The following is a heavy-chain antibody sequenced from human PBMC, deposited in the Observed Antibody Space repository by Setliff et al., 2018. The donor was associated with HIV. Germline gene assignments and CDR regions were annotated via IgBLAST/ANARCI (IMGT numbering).Heavy chain of an antibody. CDR3: ARGAPYCNHGICHLFDY. Sequence: SETLSLTCAVYGGSFSGYYWSWIRQPPGKGLEWLGEINHSGRAKYNPSLKSRASISADTSKNQFSLRLTSVTAADTAVYYCARGAPYCNHGICHLFDYWGHGNLVTVSS. D-gene: IGHD2-8*01. CDR1: GGSFSGYY. CDR2: INHSGRA. J-gene: IGHJ4*01. V-gene: IGHV4-34*01.